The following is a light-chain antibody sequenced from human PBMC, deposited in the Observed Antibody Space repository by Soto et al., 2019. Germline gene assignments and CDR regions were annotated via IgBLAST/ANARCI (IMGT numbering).Light chain of an antibody. CDR2: TAS. V-gene: IGKV1-39*01. CDR3: QQSYSGPRT. CDR1: QSISSY. J-gene: IGKJ1*01. Sequence: DIQMTQSPSSLSASVGDRVTITCRASQSISSYLNWYQQKPGKAPELLIYTASSLQSGVPSRFSGSGSGTDFTLTISSLQPEDFATYYCQQSYSGPRTFGQGTKVEIK.